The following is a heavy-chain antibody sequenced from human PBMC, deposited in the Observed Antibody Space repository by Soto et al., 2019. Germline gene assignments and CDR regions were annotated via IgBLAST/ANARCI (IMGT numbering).Heavy chain of an antibody. D-gene: IGHD6-19*01. J-gene: IGHJ3*02. CDR3: ARDSMGGWYAFDI. Sequence: PGGSLRLSCAASGFTFGDYAMHWVRQVPGRGPEWVSGISWNRATIEYADSVKGRFTISRDNSKNTLYLQMNSLRAEDTAVYYCARDSMGGWYAFDIWGQGTMVTVSS. V-gene: IGHV3-9*01. CDR1: GFTFGDYA. CDR2: ISWNRATI.